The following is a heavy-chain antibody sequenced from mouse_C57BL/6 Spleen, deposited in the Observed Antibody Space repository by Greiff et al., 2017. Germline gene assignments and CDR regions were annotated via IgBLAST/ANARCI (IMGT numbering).Heavy chain of an antibody. V-gene: IGHV7-4*01. CDR2: IRNKANGNTT. Sequence: EVKLMESGGGLVQPGASLRLSCAASGYTFTDYYMSWVRQTPGKALEWLALIRNKANGNTTDYTVSVKGRFTISRDNSQNILYLQMNTLRAEDSATYYCVKAPYGSSCDCYFDVWGTGTTVTVSS. J-gene: IGHJ1*03. CDR3: VKAPYGSSCDCYFDV. CDR1: GYTFTDYY. D-gene: IGHD1-1*01.